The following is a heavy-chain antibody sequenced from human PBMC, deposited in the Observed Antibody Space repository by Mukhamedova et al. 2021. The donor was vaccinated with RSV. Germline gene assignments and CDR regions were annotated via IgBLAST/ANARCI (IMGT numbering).Heavy chain of an antibody. CDR2: ILYDGSNK. CDR3: ARDLEQWLLEGWFDP. V-gene: IGHV3-30*04. D-gene: IGHD6-19*01. J-gene: IGHJ5*02. Sequence: GLEWVAVILYDGSNKYYADSVKGRFTISRDNSKNTLYLQMNSLRAEDTAVYYCARDLEQWLLEGWFDPWGQGTLVTVSS.